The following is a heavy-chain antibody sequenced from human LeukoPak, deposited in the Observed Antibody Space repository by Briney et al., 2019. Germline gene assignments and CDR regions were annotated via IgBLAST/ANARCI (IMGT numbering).Heavy chain of an antibody. V-gene: IGHV1-2*02. Sequence: ASAKVSCKASGYTFTGYYMHWVRQAPGQGLEWMGWINPNSGGTNYAQKFQGRVTMTRDTSISTAYMELSRLRSDDTAVYYCARDKGGYSLNWFDPWGQGTLVTVSS. CDR2: INPNSGGT. D-gene: IGHD5-18*01. CDR1: GYTFTGYY. CDR3: ARDKGGYSLNWFDP. J-gene: IGHJ5*02.